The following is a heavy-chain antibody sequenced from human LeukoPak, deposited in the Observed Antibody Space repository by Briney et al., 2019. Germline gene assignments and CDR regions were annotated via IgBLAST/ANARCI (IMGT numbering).Heavy chain of an antibody. J-gene: IGHJ4*02. V-gene: IGHV1-69*04. CDR2: IIPILGIA. CDR1: GGTFSSYA. Sequence: SVKVSCKASGGTFSSYAISWVRQAPGQGLEWMGRIIPILGIANYAQKFQGRVTITADKSTSTAYMELSSLRSEDTAVYYCARDSYPYCGGDCPNDYWGQGTLVTVSS. CDR3: ARDSYPYCGGDCPNDY. D-gene: IGHD2-21*02.